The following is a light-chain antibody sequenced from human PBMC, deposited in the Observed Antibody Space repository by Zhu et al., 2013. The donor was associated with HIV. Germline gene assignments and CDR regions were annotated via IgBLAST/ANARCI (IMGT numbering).Light chain of an antibody. V-gene: IGKV3-20*01. CDR2: GAS. CDR1: QSVRSTC. J-gene: IGKJ4*01. Sequence: EVVMTQSPATLSVSLGERATLSCRASQSVRSTCLAWYQQKPGQSPRLLIYGASSRATGIPDRFSGSGSGTDFTLTISNFQPDDVAVYFCQQYNSAPLTFGGGTNVEI. CDR3: QQYNSAPLT.